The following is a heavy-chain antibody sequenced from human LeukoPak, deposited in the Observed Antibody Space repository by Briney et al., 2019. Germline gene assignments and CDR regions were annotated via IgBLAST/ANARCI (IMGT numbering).Heavy chain of an antibody. J-gene: IGHJ4*02. D-gene: IGHD3-10*01. Sequence: PGGSLRLSCAASGFTFSNYAMSWVRQAPGKGLEWVSGISGSGTSTYYADSVKGRFTIARDDSKNTVYLEMKSLTAEDTALYYCARGGWPFDFWGQGTLVTVSS. CDR1: GFTFSNYA. CDR3: ARGGWPFDF. V-gene: IGHV3-23*01. CDR2: ISGSGTST.